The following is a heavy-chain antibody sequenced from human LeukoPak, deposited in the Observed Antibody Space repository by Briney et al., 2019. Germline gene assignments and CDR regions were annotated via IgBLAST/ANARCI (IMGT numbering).Heavy chain of an antibody. D-gene: IGHD3-3*02. CDR1: GGSITSYY. Sequence: SETLSLTCAVSGGSITSYYWSWIRQSPGKGLEWIGYISHSGSTNYNPSLKSRVTISIDTSKNQFPLKLTSVTAADTAVYYCARSSDQIAIFGVVNYYLGDWGQGTLVTVSS. CDR3: ARSSDQIAIFGVVNYYLGD. V-gene: IGHV4-59*01. J-gene: IGHJ4*02. CDR2: ISHSGST.